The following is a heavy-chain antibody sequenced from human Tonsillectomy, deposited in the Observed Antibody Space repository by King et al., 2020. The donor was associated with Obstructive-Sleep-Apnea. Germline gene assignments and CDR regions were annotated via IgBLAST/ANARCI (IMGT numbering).Heavy chain of an antibody. CDR3: ARDQGYNNFDY. CDR2: INSDGSST. J-gene: IGHJ4*02. Sequence: VQLVESGGGLVQPGGSLRLSCAASVFTFSSYWIHWVRQAPGKGLVWVSRINSDGSSTSYAGYVKGRFTISRDNAKNTLYLQMNSLRAEDTAVYYCARDQGYNNFDYWGQGTLVTVSS. V-gene: IGHV3-74*01. CDR1: VFTFSSYW. D-gene: IGHD5-18*01.